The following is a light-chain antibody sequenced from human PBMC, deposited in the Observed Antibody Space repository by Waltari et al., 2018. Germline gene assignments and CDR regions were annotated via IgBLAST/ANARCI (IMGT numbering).Light chain of an antibody. J-gene: IGLJ1*01. V-gene: IGLV2-23*01. CDR1: SSEIGTYNF. Sequence: SALTQPASVSGSPGQSITISCTGTSSEIGTYNFVSWYQEYPGKAPKLIIYEATKRPSGVSDRFSASKSGNTASLTISGLQADDEADYSCCSYAGGTAYVFGTGTRVTVL. CDR2: EAT. CDR3: CSYAGGTAYV.